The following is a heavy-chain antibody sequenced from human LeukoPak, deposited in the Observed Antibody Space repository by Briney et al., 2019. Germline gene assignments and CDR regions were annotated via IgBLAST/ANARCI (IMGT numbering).Heavy chain of an antibody. V-gene: IGHV3-30*02. Sequence: GGSLRLSCAASGFTFSSYGMHWVRQAPGKGLEWVAFIRYDGSNKYYADSVKGRFTISRDNSKNTLYLQMNSLRAEDTAVYYYAKDGEIWFGEFHFDYWGQGTLVTVSS. J-gene: IGHJ4*02. CDR2: IRYDGSNK. CDR1: GFTFSSYG. D-gene: IGHD3-10*01. CDR3: AKDGEIWFGEFHFDY.